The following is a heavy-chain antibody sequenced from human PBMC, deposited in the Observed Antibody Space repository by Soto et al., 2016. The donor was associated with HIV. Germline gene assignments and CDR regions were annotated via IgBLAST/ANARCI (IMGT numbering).Heavy chain of an antibody. V-gene: IGHV1-8*01. Sequence: QVQLVQSGAEVKKPGASVTVSCKSSGYTFTNFDINWLRQAPGQGLEWMGWMNPKTGKIGFAQKFQDRVAITSNTSINAAYLELGSLKFEDTATYYCARVQGYSSQWSLYYYYYMDVWGTGPRSPSR. CDR3: ARVQGYSSQWSLYYYYYMDV. D-gene: IGHD2-15*01. J-gene: IGHJ6*03. CDR1: GYTFTNFD. CDR2: MNPKTGKI.